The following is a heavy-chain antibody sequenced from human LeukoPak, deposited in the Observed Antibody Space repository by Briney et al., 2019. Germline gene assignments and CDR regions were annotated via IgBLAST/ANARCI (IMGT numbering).Heavy chain of an antibody. D-gene: IGHD6-19*01. Sequence: SETLSLTCTVSSGSISSYDWSWIRQPAGKGLEWIGRIYTSGSPNYNPSLKSRVTMSVDTSKNQFSLKLSSVTAADTAVYYCARHKYSSGWPPEGAFDIWGQGTMVTVSS. V-gene: IGHV4-4*07. CDR2: IYTSGSP. CDR3: ARHKYSSGWPPEGAFDI. J-gene: IGHJ3*02. CDR1: SGSISSYD.